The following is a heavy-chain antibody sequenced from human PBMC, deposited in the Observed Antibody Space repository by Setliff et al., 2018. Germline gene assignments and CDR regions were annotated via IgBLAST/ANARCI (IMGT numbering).Heavy chain of an antibody. Sequence: ASVKVSCKASGYTFTSYAMHWVRQAPGQRLEWMGWINAGNGNTKYSQKFQGRVTMTRDTSASTAYMELSSLRSEDTAVYYCAREYCYDSSGYSYYLDYWGQGTLVTVAS. J-gene: IGHJ4*02. CDR2: INAGNGNT. CDR1: GYTFTSYA. V-gene: IGHV1-3*01. D-gene: IGHD3-22*01. CDR3: AREYCYDSSGYSYYLDY.